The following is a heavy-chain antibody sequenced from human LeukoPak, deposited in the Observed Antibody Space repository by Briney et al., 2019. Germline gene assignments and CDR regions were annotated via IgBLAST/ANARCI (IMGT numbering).Heavy chain of an antibody. J-gene: IGHJ6*02. CDR1: GFTFSNYW. CDR3: ARGIRGVTALVDV. V-gene: IGHV3-7*01. CDR2: IKEDGSER. Sequence: GGSLRLSCAASGFTFSNYWMDWVRQAPGKGLEWVANIKEDGSERYYVDSVKGRFTISRDNAKNSLYLQMNSLRAEDTAVYYCARGIRGVTALVDVWGQGTTVTVSS. D-gene: IGHD3-10*01.